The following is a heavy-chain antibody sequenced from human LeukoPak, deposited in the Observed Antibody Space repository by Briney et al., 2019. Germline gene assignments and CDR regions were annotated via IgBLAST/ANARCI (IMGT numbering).Heavy chain of an antibody. CDR3: ARCTYYDFWSGPFFDY. J-gene: IGHJ4*02. CDR2: ISSSGSTI. CDR1: GFTFSSYA. D-gene: IGHD3-3*01. V-gene: IGHV3-48*04. Sequence: GGSLRLYCAASGFTFSSYAMHWVRQAPGTGLEWVSYISSSGSTIYYADSVKGRFTISRDNAKNSLYLQMNSLRAEDTAVYYCARCTYYDFWSGPFFDYWGQGTLVTVSS.